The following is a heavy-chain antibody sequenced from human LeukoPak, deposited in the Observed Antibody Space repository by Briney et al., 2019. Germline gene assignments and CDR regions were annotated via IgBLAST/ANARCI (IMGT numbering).Heavy chain of an antibody. CDR3: AKVVWYYYYIDV. V-gene: IGHV1-2*02. CDR1: GYTFTGYY. CDR2: INPNSGGT. Sequence: HRASVNVSCKASGYTFTGYYMHWVRQAPGQGLEWMGWINPNSGGTNYAQKFQGRVTMTRDTSISTAYMELSRLRSDDTAVYYCAKVVWYYYYIDVWGKGTTVTVSS. J-gene: IGHJ6*03.